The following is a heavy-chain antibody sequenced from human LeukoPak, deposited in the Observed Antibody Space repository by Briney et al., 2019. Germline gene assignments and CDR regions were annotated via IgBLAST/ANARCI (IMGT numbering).Heavy chain of an antibody. CDR1: GGTFSSYA. CDR2: IIPIFGTA. J-gene: IGHJ3*02. Sequence: SVKVSCKASGGTFSSYAISWVLQAPGQGLEWMGRIIPIFGTANYAQKFQGRVTITTDESTSTAYMELSSLRSEDTAVYYCARIAAARAFDIWGQGTMVTVSS. D-gene: IGHD6-13*01. V-gene: IGHV1-69*05. CDR3: ARIAAARAFDI.